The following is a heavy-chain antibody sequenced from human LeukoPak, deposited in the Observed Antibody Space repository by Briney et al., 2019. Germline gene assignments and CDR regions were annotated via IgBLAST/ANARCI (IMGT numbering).Heavy chain of an antibody. CDR3: ARDDYGDYWYFDL. J-gene: IGHJ2*01. Sequence: ASVKVSCKASGYTFTSYYMHWVRQAPGQGLEWMGWINPNSGGTNYAQKFQGRVTMTRDTSISTAYMELSRLRSDDTAVYYCARDDYGDYWYFDLWGRGTLVTVSS. V-gene: IGHV1-2*02. CDR1: GYTFTSYY. D-gene: IGHD4-17*01. CDR2: INPNSGGT.